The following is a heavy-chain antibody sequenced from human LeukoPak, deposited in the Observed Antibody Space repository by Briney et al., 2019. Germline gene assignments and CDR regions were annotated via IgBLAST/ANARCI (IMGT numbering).Heavy chain of an antibody. CDR3: ARDRGSERYPYNWFDP. D-gene: IGHD6-19*01. Sequence: SETLSLTCTVSGGSISSYYWSWIRQPPGKGLEWIGYIYYSGSTYYNPSLKSRVTISVDRSKNQFSLKLSSVTAADTAVYYCARDRGSERYPYNWFDPWGQGTLVTVSS. V-gene: IGHV4-59*12. J-gene: IGHJ5*02. CDR2: IYYSGST. CDR1: GGSISSYY.